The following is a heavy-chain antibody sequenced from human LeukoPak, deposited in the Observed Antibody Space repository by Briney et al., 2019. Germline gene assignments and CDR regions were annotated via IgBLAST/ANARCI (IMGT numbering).Heavy chain of an antibody. V-gene: IGHV5-51*01. Sequence: GESLKISCKGSGYSFTSYWIGWVRQMPGKGLEWMGIIYPGDSDTRYSPSFQGQVTISADKSISTAYLQWSSLKASDTAMYYCASRYGGNSRGDGFDIWGQGTMVTVSS. CDR2: IYPGDSDT. CDR1: GYSFTSYW. J-gene: IGHJ3*02. D-gene: IGHD4-23*01. CDR3: ASRYGGNSRGDGFDI.